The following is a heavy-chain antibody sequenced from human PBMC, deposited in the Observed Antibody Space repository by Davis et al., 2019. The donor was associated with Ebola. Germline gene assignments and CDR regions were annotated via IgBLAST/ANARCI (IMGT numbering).Heavy chain of an antibody. CDR1: GFTFSSYA. Sequence: GESLKISCAASGFTFSSYAMHWVRQAPGKGLEWVAVISYDGSNKYYADSVKGRFTISRDNSKNTLYLQMNSLRAEDTAVYYCARDGPNSYGPHLDYWGQGTLVTVSS. D-gene: IGHD5-18*01. CDR2: ISYDGSNK. J-gene: IGHJ4*02. CDR3: ARDGPNSYGPHLDY. V-gene: IGHV3-30*04.